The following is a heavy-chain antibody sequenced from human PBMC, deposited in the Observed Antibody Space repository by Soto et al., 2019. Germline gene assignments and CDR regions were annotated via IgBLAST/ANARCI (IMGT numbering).Heavy chain of an antibody. J-gene: IGHJ6*02. CDR1: GGSISSYY. CDR3: ARGVAMVRGHYGMDV. CDR2: IYYSGST. V-gene: IGHV4-59*01. Sequence: SETLSLTCTVSGGSISSYYWSWIRQPPGKGLEWIGYIYYSGSTNYNPSLKSRVTISVDTSKNQFSLKLSSVTAADTAVYYCARGVAMVRGHYGMDVWGQGTTVTVS. D-gene: IGHD3-10*01.